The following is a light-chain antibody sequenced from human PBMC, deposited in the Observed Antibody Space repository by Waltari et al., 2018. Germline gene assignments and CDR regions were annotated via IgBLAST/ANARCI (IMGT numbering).Light chain of an antibody. Sequence: ETVVTQSPATLSVSPGERATLSFRTSPSIGFNLAWYQQKPGQAPRLLIYHASTRATGIPARFSGSGSETEFTLTISGLQSEDFAVYYCQQYNRWPPGTFGQGTKVEI. CDR2: HAS. V-gene: IGKV3-15*01. J-gene: IGKJ1*01. CDR3: QQYNRWPPGT. CDR1: PSIGFN.